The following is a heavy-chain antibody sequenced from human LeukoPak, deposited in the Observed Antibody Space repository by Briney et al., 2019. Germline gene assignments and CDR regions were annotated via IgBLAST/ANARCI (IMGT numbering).Heavy chain of an antibody. J-gene: IGHJ5*02. CDR2: TYYRSKWYN. Sequence: SQTLSLTCAISGDSVSSNSAAWNWIRQSPSRGLEWLGRTYYRSKWYNDYAVSVKSRITINPDTSKNQFSLQLNSVTPEDTAVYYCARVLSRAAAGRNWFDPWGQGTLVTVSS. D-gene: IGHD6-13*01. CDR3: ARVLSRAAAGRNWFDP. CDR1: GDSVSSNSAA. V-gene: IGHV6-1*01.